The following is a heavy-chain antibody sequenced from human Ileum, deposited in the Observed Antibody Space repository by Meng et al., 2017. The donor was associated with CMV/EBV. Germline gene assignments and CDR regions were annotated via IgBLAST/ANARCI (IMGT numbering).Heavy chain of an antibody. J-gene: IGHJ4*02. CDR1: GYTFTGHY. D-gene: IGHD3-10*01. CDR2: INPNSGGT. V-gene: IGHV1-2*02. Sequence: QVQLVEFGAEMKKPGASVKVSCKSSGYTFTGHYLHWVRQAPGQGLEWMGWINPNSGGTYYTQKFQGRVTMTRDTSINTAYMELSRLRSDDTAVYYCARGLWFGELGFDYWGQGTLVTVSS. CDR3: ARGLWFGELGFDY.